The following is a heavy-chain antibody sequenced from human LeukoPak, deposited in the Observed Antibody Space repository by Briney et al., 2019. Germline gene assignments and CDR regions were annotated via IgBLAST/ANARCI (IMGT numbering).Heavy chain of an antibody. Sequence: ASVKVSCKASGYTFTSYGISWVRQAPGQGLEWMGWISAYNGNTNYAQKLQGRVTMTTDTSTSTAYMELRSLGSDDTAVYYCARDDYCSGGSCYPYFDYWGQGTLVTVSS. J-gene: IGHJ4*02. CDR1: GYTFTSYG. D-gene: IGHD2-15*01. V-gene: IGHV1-18*01. CDR2: ISAYNGNT. CDR3: ARDDYCSGGSCYPYFDY.